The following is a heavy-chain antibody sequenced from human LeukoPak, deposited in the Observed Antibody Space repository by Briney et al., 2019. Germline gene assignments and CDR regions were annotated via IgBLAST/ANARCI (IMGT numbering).Heavy chain of an antibody. Sequence: PSETLSLTCTVSGGSISSGSYYWSWIRQPAGKGLEWIGRIYTSGSTNYNPSLKSRVTMSVDTSKNQFSLKLSSVTAADTAVYYCARDDQSSGWYFGNHDAFDIWGQGTMVTVSS. V-gene: IGHV4-61*02. J-gene: IGHJ3*02. D-gene: IGHD6-19*01. CDR3: ARDDQSSGWYFGNHDAFDI. CDR1: GGSISSGSYY. CDR2: IYTSGST.